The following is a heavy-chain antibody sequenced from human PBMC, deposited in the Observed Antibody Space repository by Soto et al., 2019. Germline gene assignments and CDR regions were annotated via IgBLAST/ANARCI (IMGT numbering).Heavy chain of an antibody. V-gene: IGHV4-4*02. CDR1: GDSISNDNW. CDR2: IYHSGST. D-gene: IGHD3-9*01. CDR3: ARSAGYYDILTGYYSGNWFDP. J-gene: IGHJ5*02. Sequence: SETLSLTCTVSGDSISNDNWWSWVRQPPGKGLEWIGEIYHSGSTNSNPSLKSRVTISVDKSKNQFSLKLSSVTAADTAVYYCARSAGYYDILTGYYSGNWFDPWGQGTLVTVSS.